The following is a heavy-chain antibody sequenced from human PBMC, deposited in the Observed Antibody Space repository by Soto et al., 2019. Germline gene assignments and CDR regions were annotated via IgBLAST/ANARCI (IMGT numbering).Heavy chain of an antibody. CDR2: ISYDGSNK. Sequence: QVQLVESGGGVVQPGRSLRLSCAASGFTFSSYAMHWVRQAPGKWLEWVAGISYDGSNKYYADSVKGRFTISRDNSKNTLYLQRNSLRAEDTAVYYCARDRVTMVRGVMITRKGFDYWGQGTLVTVSS. J-gene: IGHJ4*02. V-gene: IGHV3-30-3*01. CDR1: GFTFSSYA. D-gene: IGHD3-10*01. CDR3: ARDRVTMVRGVMITRKGFDY.